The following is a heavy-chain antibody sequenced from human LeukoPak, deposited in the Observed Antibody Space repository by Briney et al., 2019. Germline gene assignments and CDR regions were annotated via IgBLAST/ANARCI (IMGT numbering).Heavy chain of an antibody. CDR2: ISSGGDT. D-gene: IGHD2-15*01. CDR1: GFTFSTYA. CDR3: AKGVGGYYSDY. J-gene: IGHJ4*02. Sequence: GGSLRLSCAASGFTFSTYAMSWVRQAPGKGLEWISIISSGGDTYYADSVTGRFTISRDNSKNTLDLQMSSLRAEDTAVYYCAKGVGGYYSDYWGQGTLVTVSS. V-gene: IGHV3-23*01.